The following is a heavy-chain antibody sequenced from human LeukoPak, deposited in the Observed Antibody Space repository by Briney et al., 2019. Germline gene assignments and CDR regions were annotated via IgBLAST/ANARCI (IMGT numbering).Heavy chain of an antibody. CDR1: GGSFSGHY. J-gene: IGHJ4*02. CDR3: ARGVGVLRGVNFN. D-gene: IGHD3-10*01. V-gene: IGHV4-34*01. CDR2: INHSGST. Sequence: SETLSLTCAVYGGSFSGHYWTWIRQTPGKGLEWIGEINHSGSTNYNPSLKSRVTISVDTSKNQFSLKLSSVTAADTAVYYCARGVGVLRGVNFNWGQGTLVTVSS.